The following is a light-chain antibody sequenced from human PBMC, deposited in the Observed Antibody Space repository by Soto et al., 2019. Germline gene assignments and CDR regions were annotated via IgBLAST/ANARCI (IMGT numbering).Light chain of an antibody. J-gene: IGKJ4*01. Sequence: EKMMSQSLTSLCVSSGERATPPLTASQSVSSNLAWYQQKPGQAPRLLIYGASTRATGIPARFSGSGSGTEFTLTISSLQSEDFAVYYCQQYERWPPLTFGGGTKVDI. V-gene: IGKV3-15*01. CDR2: GAS. CDR3: QQYERWPPLT. CDR1: QSVSSN.